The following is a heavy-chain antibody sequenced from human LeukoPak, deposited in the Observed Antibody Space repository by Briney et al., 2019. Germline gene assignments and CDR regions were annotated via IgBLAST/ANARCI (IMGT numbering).Heavy chain of an antibody. V-gene: IGHV4-34*01. CDR3: ARSAPKTRIAARRVGYFQH. CDR2: INHSGST. Sequence: SETLSLTCAVYGGSFSGYYWSWIRQPPGKGLEWIGEINHSGSTNYNPSLKSRVTISVDTSKNQFSLKLSSVTAADTAVYYCARSAPKTRIAARRVGYFQHWGQGTLVTVSS. D-gene: IGHD6-6*01. J-gene: IGHJ1*01. CDR1: GGSFSGYY.